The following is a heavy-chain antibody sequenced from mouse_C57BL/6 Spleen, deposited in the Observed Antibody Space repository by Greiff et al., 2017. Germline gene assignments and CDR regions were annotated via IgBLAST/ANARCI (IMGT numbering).Heavy chain of an antibody. CDR1: GYAFTNYL. V-gene: IGHV1-54*01. CDR2: INPGGGGT. J-gene: IGHJ2*01. CDR3: ARHNAYYFDY. Sequence: QVQLQQSGAELVRPGTSVKVSCKASGYAFTNYLLAWVQQRPGQGLEWIGVINPGGGGTYYNEKFKGKVTLTADKSSSTAYMQLSSLTSEDSAVYFCARHNAYYFDYWGQGTTLTVSS. D-gene: IGHD1-3*01.